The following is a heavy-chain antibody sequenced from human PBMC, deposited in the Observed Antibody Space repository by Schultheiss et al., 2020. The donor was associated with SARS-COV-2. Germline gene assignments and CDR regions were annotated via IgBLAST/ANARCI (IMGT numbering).Heavy chain of an antibody. J-gene: IGHJ4*02. CDR1: GGSISSSSYY. CDR2: IYYSGST. Sequence: SQTLSLTCTVSGGSISSSSYYWGWIRQPPGKGLEWIGSIYYSGSTYYNPSLKSRVTISVDTSKNQFSLKLSSVTAADTAVYYCARLQVGAHFDYWGQGTLVTVSS. CDR3: ARLQVGAHFDY. D-gene: IGHD2-8*02. V-gene: IGHV4-39*01.